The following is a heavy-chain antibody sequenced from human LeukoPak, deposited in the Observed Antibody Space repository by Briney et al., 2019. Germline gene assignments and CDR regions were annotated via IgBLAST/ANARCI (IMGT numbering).Heavy chain of an antibody. Sequence: GGSLRLSCAASGFTFTNYAMTWVRQSPGKGLEWVSAVSSSGGNTYYAESVRGRFTISRDNSNNTVSLHMNSLRAEDTAVYYCAKAHDDYYFDYWGRGTRVTVSS. V-gene: IGHV3-23*01. CDR1: GFTFTNYA. CDR3: AKAHDDYYFDY. D-gene: IGHD4-17*01. J-gene: IGHJ4*02. CDR2: VSSSGGNT.